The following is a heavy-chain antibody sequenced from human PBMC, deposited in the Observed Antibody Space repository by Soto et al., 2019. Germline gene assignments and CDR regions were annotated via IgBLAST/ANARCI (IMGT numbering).Heavy chain of an antibody. CDR1: GVSFSTLA. Sequence: GGAVRLSCAASGVSFSTLAMSWVRQAPGKGLEWVSSISDNSGGTFYADSVKGRFTISRDNSKNTLYLQMNSLRAEDTAVYYCAKDRAGVVAATTFDYWGQGTLVPVSS. D-gene: IGHD2-15*01. J-gene: IGHJ4*02. CDR2: ISDNSGGT. V-gene: IGHV3-23*01. CDR3: AKDRAGVVAATTFDY.